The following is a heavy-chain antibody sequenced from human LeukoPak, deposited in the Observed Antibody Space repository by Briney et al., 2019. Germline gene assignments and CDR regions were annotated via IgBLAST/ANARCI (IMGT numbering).Heavy chain of an antibody. CDR2: ISTDSGDI. Sequence: ASVKVSCKASGYHFTGYHVHWVRQAPGQGLEWMGRISTDSGDIDNAPKFQGRVTMTRDTSINTAYMELSRLTSDDAAVYYCAGLGSTAGGRIDPWGQGTPVTVSS. CDR3: AGLGSTAGGRIDP. CDR1: GYHFTGYH. D-gene: IGHD5/OR15-5a*01. J-gene: IGHJ5*02. V-gene: IGHV1-2*02.